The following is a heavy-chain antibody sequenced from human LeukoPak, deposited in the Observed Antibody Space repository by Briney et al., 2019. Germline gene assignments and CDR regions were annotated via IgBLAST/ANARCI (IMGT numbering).Heavy chain of an antibody. CDR3: ATGGMWFNH. J-gene: IGHJ5*02. V-gene: IGHV3-74*01. Sequence: GGSLRLSCAASGFTFSSYWLHWVRQAPGKGLVWVSRINTDGSSTTYADSVKGRFTISRDNAKNSLFLQMNSLRAEDTALYYCATGGMWFNHWGQGTLVTVSS. D-gene: IGHD6-13*01. CDR1: GFTFSSYW. CDR2: INTDGSST.